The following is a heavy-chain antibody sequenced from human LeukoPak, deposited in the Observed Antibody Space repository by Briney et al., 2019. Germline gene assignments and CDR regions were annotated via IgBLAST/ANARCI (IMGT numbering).Heavy chain of an antibody. Sequence: ASVKVSCKASGYTFTSYYMHWVRQAAGQGLEWMGIINPSGGSTSYAQKFQGRVTMTRDTSTSTVYMELSSLRSEDTAVYYCARGRAGYSSSRPGAFDIWGQGTMVTVSS. J-gene: IGHJ3*02. V-gene: IGHV1-46*01. CDR2: INPSGGST. CDR3: ARGRAGYSSSRPGAFDI. CDR1: GYTFTSYY. D-gene: IGHD6-6*01.